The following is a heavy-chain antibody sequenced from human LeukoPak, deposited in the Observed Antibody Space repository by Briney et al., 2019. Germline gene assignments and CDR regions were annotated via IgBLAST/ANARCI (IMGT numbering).Heavy chain of an antibody. CDR3: AREGDSEYSSWPRDY. J-gene: IGHJ4*02. CDR2: INTNTGNP. Sequence: ASVKVSCKASGYTFTSYAMNWVRQAPGQGLEWMGWINTNTGNPTYAQGFTGRFVFSLDTSVSTAYLQISSLKAEDTAVYYCAREGDSEYSSWPRDYWGQGTLVTVSS. V-gene: IGHV7-4-1*02. D-gene: IGHD6-6*01. CDR1: GYTFTSYA.